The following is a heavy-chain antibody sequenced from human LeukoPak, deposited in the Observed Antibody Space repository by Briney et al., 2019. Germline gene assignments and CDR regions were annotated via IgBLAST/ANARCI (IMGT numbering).Heavy chain of an antibody. V-gene: IGHV3-53*01. CDR2: IYSGGST. D-gene: IGHD3-22*01. Sequence: GGSLRLSCAASGFTISSNYMSWVRQAPGKGLEWVSVIYSGGSTYYADSVKGRFTISRDNSKNTLYLQMNSLRAEDTAVYYCARSGYYYGSSGYYYASYFDYWGQGTLVTVSS. CDR1: GFTISSNY. CDR3: ARSGYYYGSSGYYYASYFDY. J-gene: IGHJ4*02.